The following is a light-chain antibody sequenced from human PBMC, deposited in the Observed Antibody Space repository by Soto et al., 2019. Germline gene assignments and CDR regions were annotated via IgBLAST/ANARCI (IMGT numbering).Light chain of an antibody. V-gene: IGKV3-15*01. J-gene: IGKJ5*01. CDR3: HQYHEWPMT. CDR2: GPS. Sequence: EIVMTQSPATLSVSPGERATVSCRTSQSVNRNLAWYQQKPGQVPRLVIYGPSTRAIGIPDRFSGSGSGTEFPLTISSLQSEDFAVYYCHQYHEWPMTFGQGTRLEI. CDR1: QSVNRN.